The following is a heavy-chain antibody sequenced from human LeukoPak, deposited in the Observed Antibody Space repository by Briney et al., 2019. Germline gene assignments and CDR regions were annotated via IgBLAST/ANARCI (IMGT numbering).Heavy chain of an antibody. CDR3: ASVSGADSSGYYDWFDP. D-gene: IGHD3-22*01. V-gene: IGHV3-74*01. CDR2: INSDGSWT. J-gene: IGHJ5*02. CDR1: GNYW. Sequence: PGGSLRLSCAASGNYWMHWVRQAPGKGLVWVSHINSDGSWTSYADSVKGRFTISKDNAKNSLYLQMNSLRAEDTAVYYCASVSGADSSGYYDWFDPWGQGTLVTVSS.